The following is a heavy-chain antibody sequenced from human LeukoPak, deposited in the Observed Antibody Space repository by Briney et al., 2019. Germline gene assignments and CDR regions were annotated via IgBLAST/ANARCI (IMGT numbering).Heavy chain of an antibody. Sequence: SETLSLTCTVSGGSISSSSYYWGWIRQPPGKGLEWIGSIYYSGSTYYNPSLKSRVTISVDTSKNQLSLKLSSVTAADTAVYYCARGHYGDYWFDPWGQGTLVTVSS. D-gene: IGHD4-17*01. J-gene: IGHJ5*02. CDR2: IYYSGST. V-gene: IGHV4-39*01. CDR1: GGSISSSSYY. CDR3: ARGHYGDYWFDP.